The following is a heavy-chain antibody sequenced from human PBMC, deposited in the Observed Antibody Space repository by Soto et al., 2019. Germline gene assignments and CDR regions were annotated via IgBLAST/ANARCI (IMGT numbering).Heavy chain of an antibody. Sequence: ASVKVSCKASGYTFISYGISWVRQAPGQGLEWMGWISAYNGNTNYAQKLQGRVTMTTDTSTSTAYMELRSLRSDDTAVYYCARGCSGGSCYSIWFDYWGQGTQVTV. CDR1: GYTFISYG. V-gene: IGHV1-18*04. D-gene: IGHD2-15*01. CDR2: ISAYNGNT. CDR3: ARGCSGGSCYSIWFDY. J-gene: IGHJ4*02.